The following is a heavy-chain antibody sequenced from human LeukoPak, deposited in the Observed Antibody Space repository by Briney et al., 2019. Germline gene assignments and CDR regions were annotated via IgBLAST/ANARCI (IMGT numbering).Heavy chain of an antibody. J-gene: IGHJ4*02. V-gene: IGHV1-2*02. CDR3: ARGGGGQYSSSWYYFDY. CDR1: GYTFTGYY. Sequence: ASVKVSCTASGYTFTGYYMHWVRQAPGQGLEWMGWINPNSGGTNYAQKFQGRVTMTRDTSISTAYMELSRLRSDDTAVYYCARGGGGQYSSSWYYFDYWGQGTLVTVSS. CDR2: INPNSGGT. D-gene: IGHD6-13*01.